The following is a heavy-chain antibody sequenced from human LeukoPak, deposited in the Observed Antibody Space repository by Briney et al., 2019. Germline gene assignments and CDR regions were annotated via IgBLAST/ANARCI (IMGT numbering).Heavy chain of an antibody. V-gene: IGHV4-38-2*01. D-gene: IGHD3-22*01. J-gene: IGHJ4*02. Sequence: SETLSLTCAFSGYSISSGYYWGWIRQSPGTGLEWIGSIYHSGGSYYNPSLKSRVTISEDTSKNQFSLKLSSMSAADTAVYYCATAVVITPFDYWGQGILVTVSS. CDR2: IYHSGGS. CDR1: GYSISSGYY. CDR3: ATAVVITPFDY.